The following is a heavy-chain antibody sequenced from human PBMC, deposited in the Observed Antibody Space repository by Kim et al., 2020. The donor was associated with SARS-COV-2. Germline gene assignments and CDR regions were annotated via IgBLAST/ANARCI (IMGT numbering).Heavy chain of an antibody. CDR3: ARGARLRYFDWLLYGYFDY. D-gene: IGHD3-9*01. V-gene: IGHV1-3*01. J-gene: IGHJ4*02. Sequence: ASVKVSCKASGYTFTSYAMHWVRQAPGQRLEWMGWINAGNGNTKYSQKFQGRVTITRDTSASTAYMELSSLRSEDTAVYYCARGARLRYFDWLLYGYFDYGGQGTLVTVAS. CDR1: GYTFTSYA. CDR2: INAGNGNT.